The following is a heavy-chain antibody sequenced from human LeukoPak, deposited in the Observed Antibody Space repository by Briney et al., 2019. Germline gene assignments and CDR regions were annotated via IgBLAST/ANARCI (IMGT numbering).Heavy chain of an antibody. CDR3: VTDRARLFWYFDL. CDR2: FDPEDGET. J-gene: IGHJ2*01. D-gene: IGHD2-21*02. Sequence: GASVKVSCQVSGSTLTDLSIHWVRQAPGKGLEYVGGFDPEDGETFHAQNFQGRVTMTEDTSIDTAYMELSSLRSEDTAVYYCVTDRARLFWYFDLWGRGSLVTVSS. CDR1: GSTLTDLS. V-gene: IGHV1-24*01.